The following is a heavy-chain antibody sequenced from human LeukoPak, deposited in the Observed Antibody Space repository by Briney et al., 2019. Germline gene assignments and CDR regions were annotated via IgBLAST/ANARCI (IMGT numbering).Heavy chain of an antibody. J-gene: IGHJ4*02. CDR3: ARHGWPWNFDN. CDR2: IYYSGNT. D-gene: IGHD6-19*01. V-gene: IGHV4-39*01. Sequence: SETLSLTCTVSGGSISSSNYYWGWIRQPPGKGLEWIGGIYYSGNTYYNPSLKSRVTISVDTSKNQFSLKLTSVTAADTAVYYCARHGWPWNFDNWGQGTLVTVSS. CDR1: GGSISSSNYY.